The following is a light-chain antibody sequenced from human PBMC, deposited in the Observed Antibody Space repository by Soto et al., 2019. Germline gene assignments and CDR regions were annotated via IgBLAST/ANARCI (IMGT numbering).Light chain of an antibody. CDR3: QVWDSRDVV. CDR2: YDA. Sequence: SYELTQPPSLSVAPGKTARITCGGNNIGSKSVHWYQQKPGQAPVVVLYYDADRPSGIPERFSGSNSGNTATLTISRVEAEDDADYYCQVWDSRDVVFGGGTKLTVL. J-gene: IGLJ2*01. V-gene: IGLV3-21*04. CDR1: NIGSKS.